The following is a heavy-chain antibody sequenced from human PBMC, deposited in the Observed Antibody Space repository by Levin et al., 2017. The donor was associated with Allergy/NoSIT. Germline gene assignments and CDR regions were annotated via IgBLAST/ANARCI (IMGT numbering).Heavy chain of an antibody. CDR3: ARVETDCGGDCYAFFDY. D-gene: IGHD2-21*02. CDR1: GFTFSSYE. V-gene: IGHV3-48*03. J-gene: IGHJ4*02. CDR2: ISSSGSTI. Sequence: SCAASGFTFSSYEMNWVRQAPGKGLEWVSYISSSGSTIYYADSVKGRFTISRDNAKNSLYLQMNSLRAEDTAVYYCARVETDCGGDCYAFFDYWGQGTLVTVSS.